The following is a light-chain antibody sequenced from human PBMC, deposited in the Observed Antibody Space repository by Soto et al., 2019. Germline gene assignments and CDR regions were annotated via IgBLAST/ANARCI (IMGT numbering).Light chain of an antibody. CDR3: QSYDSSLSGYV. Sequence: QSVLTQPPSVSEAPGQRVTISCTGSSSNIGAGYEAHWYQQVQGTAPKLLIYENNNRPSGVPDRFSGSKSGTSASLAITGLQAEDEAEYDCQSYDSSLSGYVFGTGTKLTVL. V-gene: IGLV1-40*01. CDR2: ENN. CDR1: SSNIGAGYE. J-gene: IGLJ1*01.